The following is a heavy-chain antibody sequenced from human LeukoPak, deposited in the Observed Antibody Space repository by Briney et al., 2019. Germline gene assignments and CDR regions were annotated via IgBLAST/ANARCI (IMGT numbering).Heavy chain of an antibody. CDR1: GYTFTSYG. V-gene: IGHV1-18*01. D-gene: IGHD3-10*01. J-gene: IGHJ4*02. CDR2: ISAYNGNT. Sequence: ASVKVSCKASGYTFTSYGISWVRQAPGQGLEWMGWISAYNGNTNYVQKLQGRVTMTTDTSTSTAYMELRSLRSDDTAVYYCARACGSGSYYPADFDYWGQGTLVTVSS. CDR3: ARACGSGSYYPADFDY.